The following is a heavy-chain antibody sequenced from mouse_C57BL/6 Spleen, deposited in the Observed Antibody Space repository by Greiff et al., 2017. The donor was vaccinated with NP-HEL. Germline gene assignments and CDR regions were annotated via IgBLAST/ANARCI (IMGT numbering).Heavy chain of an antibody. Sequence: QVTLNVSGPGILQPSQPLSLTCSFSGFSLSTFGMGVGWIRQPSGMGLEWLALIWWDDDKYYNPALKSRLPIPKDTYKNPGIPKIAKVDTADTATYSCARIIYYYGSSSWFAYWGQGTLVTVSA. CDR1: GFSLSTFGMG. V-gene: IGHV8-8*01. CDR2: IWWDDDK. J-gene: IGHJ3*01. CDR3: ARIIYYYGSSSWFAY. D-gene: IGHD1-1*01.